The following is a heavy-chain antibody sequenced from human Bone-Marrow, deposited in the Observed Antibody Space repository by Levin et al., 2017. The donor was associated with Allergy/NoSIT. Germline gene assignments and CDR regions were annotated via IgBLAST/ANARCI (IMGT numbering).Heavy chain of an antibody. CDR1: GFTFSSYS. J-gene: IGHJ4*02. Sequence: GGSLRRSCAASGFTFSSYSMNWVRQAPGKGLEWISYISSSGTTIYYADSVKGRFTISRDNAKNSLFLQMNSLRDEDTAVYYCARSSYYSSGWYKDFWGQGTLVTVSS. CDR3: ARSSYYSSGWYKDF. D-gene: IGHD6-19*01. V-gene: IGHV3-48*02. CDR2: ISSSGTTI.